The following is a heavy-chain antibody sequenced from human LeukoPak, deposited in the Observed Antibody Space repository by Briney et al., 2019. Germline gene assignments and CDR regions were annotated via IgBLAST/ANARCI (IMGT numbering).Heavy chain of an antibody. J-gene: IGHJ4*02. V-gene: IGHV4-39*01. CDR3: ARRVGYCSSTSCFEYYFDY. D-gene: IGHD2-2*01. Sequence: SETLSLTCTVSGGPISSSSYFWGWIRQPPGKGLEWIGSIYYSGSTYYNPSLKSRVTISVDTSKNQFSLKLSSVTAADTAVYYCARRVGYCSSTSCFEYYFDYWGQGTLVTVSS. CDR1: GGPISSSSYF. CDR2: IYYSGST.